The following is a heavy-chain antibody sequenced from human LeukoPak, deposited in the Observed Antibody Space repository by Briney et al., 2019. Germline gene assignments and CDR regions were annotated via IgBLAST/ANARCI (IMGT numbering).Heavy chain of an antibody. CDR3: ASSRRYYYGGSGYYAFDI. J-gene: IGHJ3*02. D-gene: IGHD3-22*01. CDR2: IYYSGST. CDR1: GGSLSSGDYS. V-gene: IGHV4-30-4*02. Sequence: SETLSLTCSVSGGSLSSGDYSWSWIRQPPGKGLEWIGYIYYSGSTYYNPSLKSRVTISVDTSKIHFSLKLSSVTAADTAVYYCASSRRYYYGGSGYYAFDIWGQGTMVTVSS.